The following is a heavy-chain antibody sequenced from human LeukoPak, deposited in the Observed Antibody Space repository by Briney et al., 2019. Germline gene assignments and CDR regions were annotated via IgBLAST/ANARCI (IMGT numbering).Heavy chain of an antibody. D-gene: IGHD6-13*01. V-gene: IGHV3-66*01. CDR1: GFTVSSNY. Sequence: GGSLRLSCAASGFTVSSNYMSWVRQAPGKGLEWVSVIYSGGSTYYADSVKGRFTISRDNSKNTLCLQMNSLRAEDTAVYYCARATGIAAVSYYDYWGQGTLVTVSS. CDR3: ARATGIAAVSYYDY. J-gene: IGHJ4*02. CDR2: IYSGGST.